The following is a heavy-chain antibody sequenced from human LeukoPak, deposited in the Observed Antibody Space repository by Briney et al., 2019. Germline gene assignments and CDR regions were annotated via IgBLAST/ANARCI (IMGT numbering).Heavy chain of an antibody. V-gene: IGHV3-21*04. CDR1: GFTFSSYS. CDR3: AKRHYNDFWNGYDYCDY. Sequence: PGGSLRLSCAASGFTFSSYSMNWIRQAPGKVLEWISSISGSSSYIYYADSVKGRFTISRANAKNSLYLQMNSLRAEDTAIYYCAKRHYNDFWNGYDYCDYWGQGTLVTVSS. CDR2: ISGSSSYI. D-gene: IGHD3-3*01. J-gene: IGHJ4*02.